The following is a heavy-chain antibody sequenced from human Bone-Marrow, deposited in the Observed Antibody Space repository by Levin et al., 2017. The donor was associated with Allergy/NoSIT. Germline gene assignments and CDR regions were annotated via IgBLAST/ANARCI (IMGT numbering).Heavy chain of an antibody. CDR1: GFTFSSYG. CDR2: ISYDGSNK. D-gene: IGHD2-8*01. J-gene: IGHJ4*02. Sequence: GGSLRLSCAASGFTFSSYGMHWVRQAPGKGLEWVAVISYDGSNKYYADSVKGRFTISRDNSKNTLYLQMNSLRAEDTAVYYCAKGKYADSARDIVLMVYVATLVVVTAILDYWGQGTLVTVSS. V-gene: IGHV3-30*18. CDR3: AKGKYADSARDIVLMVYVATLVVVTAILDY.